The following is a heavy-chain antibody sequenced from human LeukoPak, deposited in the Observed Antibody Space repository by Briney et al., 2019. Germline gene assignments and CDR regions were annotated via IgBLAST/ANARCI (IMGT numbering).Heavy chain of an antibody. V-gene: IGHV4-59*08. Sequence: SETLSLTCTVSGGSISSYYWSWIRQPPGKGLEWIGYIYYSGSTNYNPSLKSRVTISVDTSKNQFSLKLSPVTAADTAVYYCARHGGMATIGILYWGQGTLVTVSS. CDR2: IYYSGST. CDR3: ARHGGMATIGILY. CDR1: GGSISSYY. D-gene: IGHD5-24*01. J-gene: IGHJ4*02.